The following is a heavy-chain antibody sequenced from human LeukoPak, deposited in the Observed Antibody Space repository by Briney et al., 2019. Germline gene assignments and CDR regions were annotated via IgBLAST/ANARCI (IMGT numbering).Heavy chain of an antibody. V-gene: IGHV3-33*01. D-gene: IGHD2-2*01. CDR3: ARDNQPYCSSTSCYAGAHWFDP. CDR1: GFTFSSYG. CDR2: IWYDGSNK. Sequence: GGSMRLPCAASGFTFSSYGMHWVRQAPGKGLELVAVIWYDGSNKYYADSVKGRFTISRDNSKTTLYLQMNSLRAEDTAVYYCARDNQPYCSSTSCYAGAHWFDPWGQGTLVTVSS. J-gene: IGHJ5*02.